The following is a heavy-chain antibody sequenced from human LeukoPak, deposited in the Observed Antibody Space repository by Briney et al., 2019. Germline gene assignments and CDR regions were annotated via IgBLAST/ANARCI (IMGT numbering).Heavy chain of an antibody. Sequence: PSGTLSLTCSVSGGSISSSNWWSWVRQPPGKGLEWIGEIYHSGSTNYNPSLKSRVTISVDKSKNQFSLKLSSVTAADTAVYYCARGFTMVRGVISYFDYWGQGTLVTVSS. CDR1: GGSISSSNW. V-gene: IGHV4-4*02. J-gene: IGHJ4*02. D-gene: IGHD3-10*01. CDR2: IYHSGST. CDR3: ARGFTMVRGVISYFDY.